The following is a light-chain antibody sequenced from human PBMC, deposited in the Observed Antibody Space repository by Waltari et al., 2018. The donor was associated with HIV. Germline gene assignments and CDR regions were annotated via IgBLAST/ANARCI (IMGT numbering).Light chain of an antibody. CDR2: DDR. CDR1: NLQSKA. V-gene: IGLV3-21*02. CDR3: QVWDSSSVHYV. Sequence: SYVLTQPPSLSVAPGQTARITCEGKNLQSKAVHWSQQKPGQAPLLVVHDDRDRPSGIPDRFSGGNSGNTATLTISRVEVGDEADYYCQVWDSSSVHYVFGGGTRVTVL. J-gene: IGLJ1*01.